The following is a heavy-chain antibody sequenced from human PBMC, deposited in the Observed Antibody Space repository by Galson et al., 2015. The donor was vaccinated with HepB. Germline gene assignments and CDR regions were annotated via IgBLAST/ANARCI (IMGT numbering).Heavy chain of an antibody. V-gene: IGHV3-7*01. J-gene: IGHJ4*02. CDR2: IKPDGSVK. CDR1: GFTFSSSW. D-gene: IGHD4/OR15-4a*01. CDR3: ARDMAYGALDY. Sequence: SLRLSCAASGFTFSSSWMTWVRLTPGRGLGWVANIKPDGSVKNHVASVWDRFTISRDNAENSLYLQMNSLRAEDTGVYYCARDMAYGALDYWGQGTLVTVSS.